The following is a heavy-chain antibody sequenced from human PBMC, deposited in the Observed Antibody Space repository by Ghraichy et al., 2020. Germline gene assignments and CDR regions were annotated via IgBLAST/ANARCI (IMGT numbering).Heavy chain of an antibody. Sequence: GESLNISCAASGFTFSSYVMSWVRQAPGQGLEWVSAISGTGASTYYADSVKGRFTISRDNSKNTLYLQMNSLGAEDTAVYYCAKKDSSWYYFDYWGQGTLVTVSS. V-gene: IGHV3-23*01. D-gene: IGHD6-13*01. CDR1: GFTFSSYV. CDR3: AKKDSSWYYFDY. CDR2: ISGTGAST. J-gene: IGHJ4*02.